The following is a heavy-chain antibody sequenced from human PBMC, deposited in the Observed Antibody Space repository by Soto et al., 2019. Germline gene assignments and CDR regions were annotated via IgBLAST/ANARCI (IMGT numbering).Heavy chain of an antibody. CDR2: IYSGGAT. CDR1: GFTVSNNY. D-gene: IGHD1-1*01. Sequence: EVQLVESGGGLVQPGGSLRLSCAASGFTVSNNYMRWVRQAPGKGLEWVSLIYSGGATYYADSVKGRFNISRDNSKNTLYLKRNSLSAEDTAVYYCARDGTYNWVGGQGILVTVSS. J-gene: IGHJ4*02. CDR3: ARDGTYNWV. V-gene: IGHV3-66*01.